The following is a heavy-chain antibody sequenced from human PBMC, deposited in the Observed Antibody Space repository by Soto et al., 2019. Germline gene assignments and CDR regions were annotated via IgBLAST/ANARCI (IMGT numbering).Heavy chain of an antibody. CDR2: NSGSGGST. D-gene: IGHD3-22*01. V-gene: IGHV3-23*01. Sequence: GGSLRLSCAASGFTFSSYAMSWVRQAPGKGLEWVSANSGSGGSTYYAESVKGRFNNSRDNSKNTLNLQMNSLREEDTTEYYSAKVRVSDYYDSSGYLYYYYGMDVWGQGTTVTVSS. J-gene: IGHJ6*02. CDR3: AKVRVSDYYDSSGYLYYYYGMDV. CDR1: GFTFSSYA.